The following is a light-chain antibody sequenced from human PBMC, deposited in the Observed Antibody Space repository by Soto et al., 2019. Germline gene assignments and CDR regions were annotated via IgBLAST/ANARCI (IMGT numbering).Light chain of an antibody. J-gene: IGKJ5*01. Sequence: DIQMTQSTSSLSASVGARVTITCRASQDISVYLAWYQQKPGKVPKLLIYSASTLQSGVTSRFSGSGSGTDFTLTISSLQAEDVATYFCQKFNTAHLSFGQWTRLEI. V-gene: IGKV1-27*01. CDR2: SAS. CDR3: QKFNTAHLS. CDR1: QDISVY.